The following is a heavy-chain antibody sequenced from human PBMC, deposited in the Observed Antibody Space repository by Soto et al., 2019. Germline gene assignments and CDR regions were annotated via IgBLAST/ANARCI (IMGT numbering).Heavy chain of an antibody. Sequence: ASVKVSCKASGGTFSSYAISWVRQAPGQGLEWMGGIIPIFGTANYAQKFQGRVTITADESTSTAYMELSSLRSEDTAVYYCARDFYPNQNEKNAAAGTDYYYGMDVWGQGTTVTVSS. D-gene: IGHD6-13*01. J-gene: IGHJ6*02. V-gene: IGHV1-69*13. CDR1: GGTFSSYA. CDR3: ARDFYPNQNEKNAAAGTDYYYGMDV. CDR2: IIPIFGTA.